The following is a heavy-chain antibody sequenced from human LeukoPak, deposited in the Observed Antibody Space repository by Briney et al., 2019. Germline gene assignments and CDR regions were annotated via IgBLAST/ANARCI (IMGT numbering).Heavy chain of an antibody. CDR3: ARDPPPYGMDV. CDR2: IYHSGST. V-gene: IGHV4-30-2*01. Sequence: PSETLSLTCAVSGGSISSGGYSWSWIRQPPGKGLEWIGYIYHSGSTYYNPSLKSRVTISVDKSKNQFSLKLSSVTAADTAVYYCARDPPPYGMDVWGRGTTVTVSS. CDR1: GGSISSGGYS. J-gene: IGHJ6*02.